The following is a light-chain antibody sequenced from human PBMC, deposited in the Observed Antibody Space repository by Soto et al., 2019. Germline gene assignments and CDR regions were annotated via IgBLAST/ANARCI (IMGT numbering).Light chain of an antibody. CDR1: SSDVGGYNY. CDR2: GVT. Sequence: QAVVTQPASVSGSPGQSITISCTGTSSDVGGYNYVSWYQQHPGKAPKLMIYGVTNRPSGVSNRFSGSKSGNTASLTISGLQAEDEADYYCSSYTSSTTLSVVFGGGTKLTVL. CDR3: SSYTSSTTLSVV. V-gene: IGLV2-14*01. J-gene: IGLJ2*01.